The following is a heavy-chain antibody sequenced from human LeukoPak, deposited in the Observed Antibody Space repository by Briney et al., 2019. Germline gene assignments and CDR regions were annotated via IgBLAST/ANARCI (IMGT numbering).Heavy chain of an antibody. D-gene: IGHD1-26*01. CDR1: GGSISSYY. J-gene: IGHJ6*02. Sequence: PSETPSLTCTVSGGSISSYYWSWIRQPPGKGLEWIGYIYYSGSTNYNPSLKSRVTISVDTSKNQFSLKLSSVTAADTAVYYCARAPVDEWELLPYYYYGMDVWGQGTTVTVSS. V-gene: IGHV4-59*01. CDR3: ARAPVDEWELLPYYYYGMDV. CDR2: IYYSGST.